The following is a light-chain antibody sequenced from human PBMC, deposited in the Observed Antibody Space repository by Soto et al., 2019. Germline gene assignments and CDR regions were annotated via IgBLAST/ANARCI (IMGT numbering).Light chain of an antibody. V-gene: IGKV3-20*01. J-gene: IGKJ1*01. CDR1: QFLXSY. Sequence: IEMTQCPCTLSLSPGESASLSCRASQFLXSYFLWYERKPGQAPSVLXYRISSMERGSPDRLSGSGSGTDFSLTISRLEPEYSAAYYCEQYGSATRTFGQGTKVDIK. CDR2: RIS. CDR3: EQYGSATRT.